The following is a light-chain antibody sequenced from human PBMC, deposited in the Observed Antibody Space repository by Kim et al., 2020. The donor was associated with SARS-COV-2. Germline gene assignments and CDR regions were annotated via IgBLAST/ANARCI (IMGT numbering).Light chain of an antibody. CDR3: QQYGSSPYT. J-gene: IGKJ2*01. CDR1: QSVSKNY. CDR2: GAS. V-gene: IGKV3-20*01. Sequence: LSPGEKATLSCRASQSVSKNYLAWYQQKPGPAPRLLIYGASSRATGIPDRFSGSGSGTDFILTISRLEPEDFAVYYCQQYGSSPYTFGQGTKLEI.